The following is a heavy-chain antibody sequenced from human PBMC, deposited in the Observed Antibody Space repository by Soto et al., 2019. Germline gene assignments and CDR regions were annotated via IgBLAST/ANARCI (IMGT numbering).Heavy chain of an antibody. CDR1: GGSISSGDYY. CDR3: ASHDYAHYGIDV. D-gene: IGHD4-17*01. J-gene: IGHJ6*02. CDR2: IYYSGST. V-gene: IGHV4-30-4*01. Sequence: QVQLQESGPGLVKPSETLSLTCTVSGGSISSGDYYWSWIRQPPGKGLEWIGYIYYSGSTYYNPYLKSPVTISVDTSKNQFSLKLSSVTAADTAVYYCASHDYAHYGIDVWGQGTTVTVSS.